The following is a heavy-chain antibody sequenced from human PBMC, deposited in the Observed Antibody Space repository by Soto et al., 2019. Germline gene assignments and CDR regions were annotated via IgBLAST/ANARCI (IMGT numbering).Heavy chain of an antibody. D-gene: IGHD3-9*01. V-gene: IGHV4-39*01. Sequence: PSETLSLTCTVSGGSISSYYWAWIRQPPGKGLEWIGSMYYSGSTYSNPSLKSRVAISGDTSKNQFSLKLTSVTAADTAVYYCARLGMGFDWPRNAFDIWGQGTMVTVSS. CDR3: ARLGMGFDWPRNAFDI. CDR1: GGSISSYY. J-gene: IGHJ3*02. CDR2: MYYSGST.